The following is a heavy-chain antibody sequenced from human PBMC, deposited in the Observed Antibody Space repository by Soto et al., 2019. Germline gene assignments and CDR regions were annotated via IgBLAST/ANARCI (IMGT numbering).Heavy chain of an antibody. CDR3: ARYIPGVRYYGMDV. CDR1: GFTFSSYA. CDR2: IGESGTPT. D-gene: IGHD2-2*01. J-gene: IGHJ6*02. Sequence: EVPLLESGGGLVQPGGSLRLACAASGFTFSSYAMKWVRQAPGQVLEWVSLIGESGTPTYYADSVKGRFTIARDNSGNTLLLEMYSLRAEDTAVYYCARYIPGVRYYGMDVWGQGTTVTVSS. V-gene: IGHV3-23*01.